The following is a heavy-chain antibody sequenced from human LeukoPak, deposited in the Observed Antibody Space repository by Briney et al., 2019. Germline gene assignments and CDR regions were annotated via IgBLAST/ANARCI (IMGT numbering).Heavy chain of an antibody. V-gene: IGHV5-51*01. D-gene: IGHD3-9*01. CDR1: GYIFTSYW. J-gene: IGHJ3*02. CDR3: ARHLKGSRLRYFDWLLTTHAFDI. CDR2: IYPGDSDT. Sequence: GESLKISCEGAGYIFTSYWIGWVRRLPGKGLEWMGMIYPGDSDTRYSPSFQGQVTISADKSNSTAYLQWSSLKASDTAMYYCARHLKGSRLRYFDWLLTTHAFDIWGQGTMVTVSS.